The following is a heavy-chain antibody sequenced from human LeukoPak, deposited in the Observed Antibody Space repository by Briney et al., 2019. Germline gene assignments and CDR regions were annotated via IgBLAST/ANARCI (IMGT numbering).Heavy chain of an antibody. CDR1: GGSISSGSYY. CDR3: ARDSGYRIQLWVDY. Sequence: SETLSLTCTVSGGSISSGSYYWGWIRQPPGKGLEWIGSIYHSGSTYYNPSLKSRVTISVDTSKNQFSLKLSSVTAADTAVYYCARDSGYRIQLWVDYWGQGTLVTVSS. V-gene: IGHV4-39*07. D-gene: IGHD5-18*01. J-gene: IGHJ4*02. CDR2: IYHSGST.